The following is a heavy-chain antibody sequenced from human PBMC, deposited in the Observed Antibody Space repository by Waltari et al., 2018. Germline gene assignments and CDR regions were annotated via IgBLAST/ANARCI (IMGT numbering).Heavy chain of an antibody. J-gene: IGHJ4*02. CDR3: ARGRVSYYGSGSYYFDY. CDR2: INHSGST. CDR1: GGSFSGYY. V-gene: IGHV4-34*01. D-gene: IGHD3-10*01. Sequence: QVQLQQWGAGLLKPSETLSLTCAVYGGSFSGYYWSSIRQPPGKGLEWIGEINHSGSTNYNPSLKSRVTISVDTSKNQFSLKLSSVTAADTAVYYCARGRVSYYGSGSYYFDYWGQGTLVTVSS.